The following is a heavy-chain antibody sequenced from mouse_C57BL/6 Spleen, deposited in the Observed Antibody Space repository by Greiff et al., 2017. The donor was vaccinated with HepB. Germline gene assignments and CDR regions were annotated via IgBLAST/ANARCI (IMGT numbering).Heavy chain of an antibody. D-gene: IGHD5-5*01. CDR2: INPNNGGT. CDR3: ASSYLCAY. V-gene: IGHV1-26*01. J-gene: IGHJ3*01. Sequence: VQLQQSGPELVKPGASVKISCKASGYTFTDYYMNWVKQSHGKSLEWIGDINPNNGGTSYNQKFKGKATLTVDKSSSTAYMELRSLTSEDSAVYYCASSYLCAYWGQGTLVTVSA. CDR1: GYTFTDYY.